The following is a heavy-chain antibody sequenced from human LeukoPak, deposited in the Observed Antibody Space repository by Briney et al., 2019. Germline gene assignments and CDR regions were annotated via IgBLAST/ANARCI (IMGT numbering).Heavy chain of an antibody. Sequence: GGSLRLSCAASGFTVSSNYMSWVRQAPGKGLEWVSAISGSGGSTYYADSVKGRFTISRDNSKNTLYLQMNSLRAEDTAVYYCAKGRRRYYFDYWGQGTLVTVSS. CDR2: ISGSGGST. J-gene: IGHJ4*02. CDR1: GFTVSSNY. CDR3: AKGRRRYYFDY. V-gene: IGHV3-23*01.